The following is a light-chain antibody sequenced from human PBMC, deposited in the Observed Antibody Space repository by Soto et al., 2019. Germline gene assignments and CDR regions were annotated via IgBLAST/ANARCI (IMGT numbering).Light chain of an antibody. J-gene: IGKJ4*01. CDR1: QGIGDT. CDR2: DTS. Sequence: EVVMTQSPATLSVSPGEGVTLSCRANQGIGDTLAWYQQKPGQTPRLLIYDTSTRATGVPARFSGSRSGTEFTLTINSLQSEDFAIYYCQPYNNWPLTFGGGTKVESK. V-gene: IGKV3-15*01. CDR3: QPYNNWPLT.